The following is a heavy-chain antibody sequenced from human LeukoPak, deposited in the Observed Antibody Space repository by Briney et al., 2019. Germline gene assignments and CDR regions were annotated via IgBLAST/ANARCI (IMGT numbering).Heavy chain of an antibody. CDR3: AKMEGHPLPKYYMDV. Sequence: GGSLRLSCAASGFTFSNFAMSWVRRTPGKGLEWVSGIINSGDTLYGDSVKGRFTISRDNSKNTLYLEMNSLRAEDTAIYYCAKMEGHPLPKYYMDVWGQGTTVTVSS. J-gene: IGHJ6*01. D-gene: IGHD1-26*01. CDR1: GFTFSNFA. CDR2: IINSGDT. V-gene: IGHV3-23*01.